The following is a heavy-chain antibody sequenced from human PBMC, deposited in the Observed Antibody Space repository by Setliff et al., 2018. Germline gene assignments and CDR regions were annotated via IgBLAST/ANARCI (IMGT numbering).Heavy chain of an antibody. V-gene: IGHV5-51*01. CDR3: ARPRYSSTWYEVGAFDI. Sequence: PGESLKISCKGSGYTFTNYWIAWVRQMPGKGLEYMGIIYAGDSATGYSPSFQGQVTISADKSISTAYLQWSSLKASDTAMYYCARPRYSSTWYEVGAFDIWGQGTMVTVSS. CDR2: IYAGDSAT. CDR1: GYTFTNYW. D-gene: IGHD6-13*01. J-gene: IGHJ3*02.